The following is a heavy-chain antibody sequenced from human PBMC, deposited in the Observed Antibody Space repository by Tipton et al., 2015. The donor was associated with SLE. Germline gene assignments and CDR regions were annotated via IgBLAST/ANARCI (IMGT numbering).Heavy chain of an antibody. CDR3: AKGPPTGEDYYYGMDV. CDR1: GFTFSSYW. J-gene: IGHJ6*02. Sequence: GSLRLSCAASGFTFSSYWMHWVRQAPGKGRVWVSRINSDGSSTSYADSVKGRFTISRDNAKNTLYLQMNSLRAEDTALYYCAKGPPTGEDYYYGMDVWGQGTTVTVSS. V-gene: IGHV3-74*01. D-gene: IGHD7-27*01. CDR2: INSDGSST.